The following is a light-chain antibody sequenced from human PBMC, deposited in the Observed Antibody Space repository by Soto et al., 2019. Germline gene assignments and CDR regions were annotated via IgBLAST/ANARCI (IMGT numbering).Light chain of an antibody. Sequence: EVVLTQSPATLSVSPGEGVTLSCRASQGIGDTLAWYQHKPGQTPRLLIYDTSARATGVPARFSGSGSGTDFTLTISRLEPEDFAVYYCQHCQPYGDSPPLTFGGGTKVDIK. V-gene: IGKV3-15*01. J-gene: IGKJ4*01. CDR2: DTS. CDR3: QHCQPYGDSPPLT. CDR1: QGIGDT.